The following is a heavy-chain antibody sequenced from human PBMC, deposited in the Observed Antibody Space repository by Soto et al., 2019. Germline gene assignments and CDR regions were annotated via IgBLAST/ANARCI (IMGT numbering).Heavy chain of an antibody. CDR1: GGTFSSYT. Sequence: QVQLVQSGAEVKKPGSSVKVSCKASGGTFSSYTISWVRQAPGQGLEWMGRIIPILGIANYAQKFQGRVTITADKSTSTAYMELSSLRSEDTAVYYCARSPSGPHGFDYWGQGTLVTVSS. V-gene: IGHV1-69*02. D-gene: IGHD3-10*01. J-gene: IGHJ4*02. CDR2: IIPILGIA. CDR3: ARSPSGPHGFDY.